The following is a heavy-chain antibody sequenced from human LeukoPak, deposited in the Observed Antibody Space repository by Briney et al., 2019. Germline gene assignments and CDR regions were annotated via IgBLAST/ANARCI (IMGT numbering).Heavy chain of an antibody. CDR2: IYYSGST. CDR1: GGSISSGGYY. CDR3: ARDEWAGNWFDP. J-gene: IGHJ5*02. Sequence: SETLSLTCTVSGGSISSGGYYWSWIRQHPGKGLEWIGYIYYSGSTYYNPSLKSRVTISVDTSKNQFSLKLSSVTAADTAVYYCARDEWAGNWFDPWGQGTLVTVSS. V-gene: IGHV4-31*03. D-gene: IGHD1-26*01.